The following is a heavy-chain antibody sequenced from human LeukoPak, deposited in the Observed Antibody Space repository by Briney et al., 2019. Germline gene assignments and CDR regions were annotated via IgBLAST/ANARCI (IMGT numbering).Heavy chain of an antibody. D-gene: IGHD4-11*01. Sequence: ASVKVSCKASGYTFTGYYMHWVRQAPGQGLEWMGWINPNSGGTGYAQKFQGRVTMTSDTSISTVYMELNRLRSDDTAVYYCAREETTIVTRPWYWGQGTLVTVSS. CDR3: AREETTIVTRPWY. CDR1: GYTFTGYY. CDR2: INPNSGGT. V-gene: IGHV1-2*02. J-gene: IGHJ4*02.